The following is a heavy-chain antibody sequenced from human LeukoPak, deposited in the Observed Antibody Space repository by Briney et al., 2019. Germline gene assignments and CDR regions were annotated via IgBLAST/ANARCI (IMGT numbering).Heavy chain of an antibody. Sequence: SETLSLTCTVSGGSISSYYWSWIRQPPGKGLEWIGYIYYSGSTNYNPSLKSRVTISVDTSKNQFSLKLSSVTAADTAVYYCARTYGSYAFDIWGQGTMVTVSS. D-gene: IGHD4-17*01. V-gene: IGHV4-59*08. CDR2: IYYSGST. CDR1: GGSISSYY. J-gene: IGHJ3*02. CDR3: ARTYGSYAFDI.